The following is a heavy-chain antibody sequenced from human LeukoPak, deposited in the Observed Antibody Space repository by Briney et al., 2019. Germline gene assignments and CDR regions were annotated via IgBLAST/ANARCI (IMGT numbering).Heavy chain of an antibody. Sequence: SETLSLTCTVSGGSISNYYWSWIRQPPGKGLEWIGHIYYSGTTNFNPSLKSRVTISVDTSKNQFSLKLNSVTAADTAVYYCARGVYIAAAQYGYWGQGTLVTVSS. V-gene: IGHV4-59*01. D-gene: IGHD6-13*01. CDR2: IYYSGTT. CDR1: GGSISNYY. J-gene: IGHJ4*02. CDR3: ARGVYIAAAQYGY.